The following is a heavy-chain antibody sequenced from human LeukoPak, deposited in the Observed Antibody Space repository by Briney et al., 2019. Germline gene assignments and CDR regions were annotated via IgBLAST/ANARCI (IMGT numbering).Heavy chain of an antibody. CDR2: INHSGST. CDR1: GGSFSGYY. J-gene: IGHJ5*02. CDR3: ARADYGDYKNWFDP. V-gene: IGHV4-34*01. D-gene: IGHD4-17*01. Sequence: SETLSLTCAVYGGSFSGYYWSWIRQPPGKGLKWIGEINHSGSTNYNPSLKSRVTISVDTSKNQFSLKLSSVTAADTAVYYCARADYGDYKNWFDPWGQGTLVTVSS.